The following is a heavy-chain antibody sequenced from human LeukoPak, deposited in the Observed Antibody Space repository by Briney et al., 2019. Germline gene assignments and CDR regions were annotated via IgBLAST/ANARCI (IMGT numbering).Heavy chain of an antibody. CDR2: IYTGGGT. CDR3: ARGQAYCGADCYSD. D-gene: IGHD2-21*02. V-gene: IGHV3-66*01. Sequence: PGGSLRLSCAASGFSISHYYMTWVRQTPGKGLDWVSVIYTGGGTNYGDSVKGRFTISRDNPKNTLYLQMNSLRADDTAIYYCARGQAYCGADCYSDWGQGTLVTVSS. CDR1: GFSISHYY. J-gene: IGHJ4*02.